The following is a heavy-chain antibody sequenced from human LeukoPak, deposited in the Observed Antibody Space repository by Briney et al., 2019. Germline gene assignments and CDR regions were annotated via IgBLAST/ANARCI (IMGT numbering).Heavy chain of an antibody. V-gene: IGHV3-23*01. CDR2: ISGSGGST. CDR1: GFVFSSAW. D-gene: IGHD5-24*01. CDR3: ARDGLRGNNWFDP. J-gene: IGHJ5*02. Sequence: GGSLRLSCAASGFVFSSAWLNWVRQAPGKGLEWVSAISGSGGSTYYVDSVKGRFTISRDNSKNTLDLQMNSLRAADTAVYYCARDGLRGNNWFDPWGQGTLVTVSS.